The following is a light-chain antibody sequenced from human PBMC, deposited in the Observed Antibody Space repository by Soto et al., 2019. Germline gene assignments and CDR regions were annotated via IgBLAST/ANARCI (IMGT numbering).Light chain of an antibody. CDR2: DAS. Sequence: EIVLTQSPDTLSLSPVERATLSCRASQSVSSSYLAWYQQKPGQAPRLLIYDASSRATGIPDRFSGSGSGTDFTLTISRLEPEDFAVYYCQQYGSSPLTFGGGTKVDI. V-gene: IGKV3-20*01. J-gene: IGKJ4*01. CDR3: QQYGSSPLT. CDR1: QSVSSSY.